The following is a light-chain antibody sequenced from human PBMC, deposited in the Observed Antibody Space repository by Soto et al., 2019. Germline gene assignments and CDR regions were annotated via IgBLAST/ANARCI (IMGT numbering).Light chain of an antibody. V-gene: IGLV2-14*01. Sequence: QSALTQPASVSGSPGQSITISCTGTSSDVGGYNYVSWYQQHPGKAPKIMIYDVTNRPSGVSNRFSGSKSGNTASLAISGLQAEAEADYYCSSYTSSSTQMVFGGGLKLPVL. J-gene: IGLJ2*01. CDR2: DVT. CDR1: SSDVGGYNY. CDR3: SSYTSSSTQMV.